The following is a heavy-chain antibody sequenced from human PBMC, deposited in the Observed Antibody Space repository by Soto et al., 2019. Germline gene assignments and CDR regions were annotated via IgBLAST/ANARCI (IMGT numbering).Heavy chain of an antibody. CDR3: ARVPGL. Sequence: QLQLQESGSGLVKPSQTLSLTCAVSGGSISSGGYSWSWIRQPPGKGLEWNGYIYHSGSTYYNPSLISPVTISVDRSRSRFSLQLTSVPAADTAVYYCARVPGLWGRGTLVTVSS. CDR2: IYHSGST. V-gene: IGHV4-30-2*01. J-gene: IGHJ2*01. CDR1: GGSISSGGYS.